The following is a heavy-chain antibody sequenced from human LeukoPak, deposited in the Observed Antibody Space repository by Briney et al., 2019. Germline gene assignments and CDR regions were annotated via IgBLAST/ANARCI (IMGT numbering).Heavy chain of an antibody. CDR2: IYGGGTT. J-gene: IGHJ4*02. CDR3: ARDSGPVDQMLSFDV. CDR1: GFTDNTYY. D-gene: IGHD2-2*01. Sequence: PGGSLRLSCAASGFTDNTYYMSWVRQAPGKGLEWVSVIYGGGTTYDADSVKGRFTISRDDSKNTLYLQMNTLRAEDTAVYYCARDSGPVDQMLSFDVWGQGTLVTVSS. V-gene: IGHV3-53*01.